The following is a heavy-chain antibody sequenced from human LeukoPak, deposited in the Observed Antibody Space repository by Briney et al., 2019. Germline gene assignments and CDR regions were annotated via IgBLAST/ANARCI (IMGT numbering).Heavy chain of an antibody. Sequence: SEALSLTCTVPGGSISSSSYYWVWIRQPPGKGLEWIATIHYSGTTYYNPSLRSRFTISVDTSKSQFSLRLNSVTTADTAVYYCARYISGDYNWFDPWGQGTLVTVSS. D-gene: IGHD3-10*01. CDR3: ARYISGDYNWFDP. CDR1: GGSISSSSYY. CDR2: IHYSGTT. V-gene: IGHV4-39*01. J-gene: IGHJ5*02.